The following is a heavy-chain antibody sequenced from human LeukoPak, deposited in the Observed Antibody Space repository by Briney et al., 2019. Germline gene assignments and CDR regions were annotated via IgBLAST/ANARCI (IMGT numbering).Heavy chain of an antibody. J-gene: IGHJ1*01. CDR1: GFTFSDNY. Sequence: GGSLRLSCAASGFTFSDNYMSWIREAPGKGLEWVSYISSGSTYTNYADSVKGRFTISRDNAKKSLYLQMNSLRAEDTAVYYCARDERLVLGYFQHWGQGTLVTVSS. CDR3: ARDERLVLGYFQH. CDR2: ISSGSTYT. V-gene: IGHV3-11*05. D-gene: IGHD6-13*01.